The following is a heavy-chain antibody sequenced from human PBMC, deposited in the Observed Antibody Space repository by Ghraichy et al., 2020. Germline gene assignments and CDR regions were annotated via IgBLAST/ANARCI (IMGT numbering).Heavy chain of an antibody. J-gene: IGHJ4*02. CDR3: AREEIPADYYDSSGYPQGLGY. CDR2: IIPIFGTA. D-gene: IGHD3-22*01. V-gene: IGHV1-69*13. Sequence: SVKVSCKASGGTFSSYAISWVRQAPGQGLEWMGGIIPIFGTANYAQKFQGRVTITADESTSTAYMELSSLRSEDTAVYYCAREEIPADYYDSSGYPQGLGYWGQGTLVTVSS. CDR1: GGTFSSYA.